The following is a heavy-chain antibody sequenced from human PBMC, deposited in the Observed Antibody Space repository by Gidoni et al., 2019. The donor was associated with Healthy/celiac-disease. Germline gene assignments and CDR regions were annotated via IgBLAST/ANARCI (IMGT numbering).Heavy chain of an antibody. V-gene: IGHV3-23*01. CDR2: ISGSGGST. D-gene: IGHD1-26*01. J-gene: IGHJ5*02. Sequence: EVQLLESGGGLVQPGGSLRLSCAASGFTFSSYAMSWVRQAPGKGLEWVSAISGSGGSTYYADAVKGRFTISRDNSKNTLYLQMNSLRAEDTAVYYCAKDPFNSGSFSWAWGQGTLVTVSS. CDR3: AKDPFNSGSFSWA. CDR1: GFTFSSYA.